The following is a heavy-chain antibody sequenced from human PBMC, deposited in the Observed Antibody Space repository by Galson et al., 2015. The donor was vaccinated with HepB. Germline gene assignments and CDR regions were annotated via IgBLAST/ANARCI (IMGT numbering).Heavy chain of an antibody. D-gene: IGHD3-22*01. Sequence: SLRLSCAASGFTFSSSWMSWVRRAPGKGLEWVAKIKQDGSEKYYVDSVKGRFTISRDNAKNSLYLQMNSLRAEDTAVYYCARGLIYQDSGAYGPIDYWGRGTLVTVSS. CDR3: ARGLIYQDSGAYGPIDY. CDR1: GFTFSSSW. V-gene: IGHV3-7*01. J-gene: IGHJ4*02. CDR2: IKQDGSEK.